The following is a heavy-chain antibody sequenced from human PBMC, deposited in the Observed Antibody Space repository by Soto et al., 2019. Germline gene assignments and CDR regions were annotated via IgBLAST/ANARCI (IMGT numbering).Heavy chain of an antibody. CDR3: DREPYDITGNRIDS. Sequence: PSETLSLTCTVSGGSISGDYYWNWIRQAPGKGLEWIGYVYHTGSTYHNPSLKSRGSISVDTSNNQFSLKLSSVTAADTDVYFCDREPYDITGNRIDSWGQGIPVXVS. CDR2: VYHTGST. CDR1: GGSISGDYY. V-gene: IGHV4-30-4*01. J-gene: IGHJ5*01. D-gene: IGHD3-22*01.